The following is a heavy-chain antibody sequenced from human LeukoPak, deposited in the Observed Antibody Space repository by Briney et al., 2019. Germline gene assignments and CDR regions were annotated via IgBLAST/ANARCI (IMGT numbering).Heavy chain of an antibody. CDR1: GGTFSSYA. V-gene: IGHV1-18*01. Sequence: GASVKVSCKASGGTFSSYAISWVRQAPGQGLEWMGWISAYNGNTNYAQKLQGRVTMTTDTSTSTAYMELRSLRSDDTAVYYCARDLQLWTTRDTRGGAQVGYWGQGTLVTVSS. CDR2: ISAYNGNT. D-gene: IGHD5-18*01. CDR3: ARDLQLWTTRDTRGGAQVGY. J-gene: IGHJ4*02.